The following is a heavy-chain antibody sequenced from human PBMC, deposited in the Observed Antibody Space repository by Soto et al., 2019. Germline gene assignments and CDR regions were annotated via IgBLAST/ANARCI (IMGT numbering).Heavy chain of an antibody. D-gene: IGHD5-18*01. CDR3: AKDFGQLWSLLVY. V-gene: IGHV3-30*18. J-gene: IGHJ4*02. CDR1: GFTFSSYC. CDR2: ISYDGSNK. Sequence: PGGSLRLSCAASGFTFSSYCMHWVRQAPGKGLEWVAVISYDGSNKYYADSVKGRFTISRDNSKNTLYLQMNRLRAEDTAVYSCAKDFGQLWSLLVYWGQGTLVTVSS.